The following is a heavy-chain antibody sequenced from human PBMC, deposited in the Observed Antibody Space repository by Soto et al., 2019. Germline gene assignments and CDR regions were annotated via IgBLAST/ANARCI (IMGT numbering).Heavy chain of an antibody. CDR1: GGSISSSY. D-gene: IGHD4-17*01. Sequence: QVQLQESGPGLVKPSETLSLTCTVSGGSISSSYWSWIRQPPGKGLEWIGFIYSSGSTNYNPSVKRRATISVDMSNTQHRLGLSSVTAEDTALYYCVGRLTQATTTGEGFDIWGQGTMVTVSS. CDR2: IYSSGST. V-gene: IGHV4-59*01. CDR3: VGRLTQATTTGEGFDI. J-gene: IGHJ3*02.